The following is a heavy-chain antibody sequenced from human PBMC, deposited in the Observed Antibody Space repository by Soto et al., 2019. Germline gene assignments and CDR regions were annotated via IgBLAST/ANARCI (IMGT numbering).Heavy chain of an antibody. D-gene: IGHD3-3*01. CDR1: GGSISSSSYY. CDR3: ARHEYPPFWSGLAKRNWFDP. V-gene: IGHV4-39*01. Sequence: SETLSLTCTVSGGSISSSSYYWGWIRQPPGKGLEWIGSIYYSGSTYYNPSLKSRVTISVDTSKNQFSLKLSSVTAADTAVYYCARHEYPPFWSGLAKRNWFDPWGQGTLVTVSS. J-gene: IGHJ5*02. CDR2: IYYSGST.